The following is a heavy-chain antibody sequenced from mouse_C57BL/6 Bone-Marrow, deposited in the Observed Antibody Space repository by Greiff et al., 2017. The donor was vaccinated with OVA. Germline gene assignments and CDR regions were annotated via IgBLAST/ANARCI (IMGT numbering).Heavy chain of an antibody. J-gene: IGHJ3*01. Sequence: VKLQESGAELARPGASVKLSCKASGYTFTSYGISWVKQRTGQGLEWIGEIYPRSGNTYYNEKFKGKATLTADKSSSTAYMELRSLTSEDSAVYFWARSGYYGSSPLFAYWGQGTLVTVSA. CDR1: GYTFTSYG. CDR3: ARSGYYGSSPLFAY. D-gene: IGHD1-1*01. V-gene: IGHV1-81*01. CDR2: IYPRSGNT.